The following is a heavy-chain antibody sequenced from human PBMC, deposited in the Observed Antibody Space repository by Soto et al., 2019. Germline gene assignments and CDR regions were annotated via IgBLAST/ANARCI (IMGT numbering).Heavy chain of an antibody. CDR2: MNAKSGDT. Sequence: ASVKVSCKASGYTFSDFDINWLRQASGQGPEWMGWMNAKSGDTFFPQRLQGKFNMTWDTSLSTAYMEVGSLTSDDTAIYYCARGNPFNYAGFDVWGQGTTVTVSS. J-gene: IGHJ6*02. CDR1: GYTFSDFD. CDR3: ARGNPFNYAGFDV. V-gene: IGHV1-8*01. D-gene: IGHD3-16*01.